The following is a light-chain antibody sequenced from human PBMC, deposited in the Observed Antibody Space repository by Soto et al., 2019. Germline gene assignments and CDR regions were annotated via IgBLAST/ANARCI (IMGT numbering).Light chain of an antibody. CDR1: QPVYSNY. CDR3: QQYGSSPIT. CDR2: GAS. Sequence: EVVLAQSRSSVSLSAVEGAFLFCKASQPVYSNYLAWYQQKPGQAPRLLIYGASSRATGISDRFSGGGSGTGFTLTISRLEPEDFAVYYCQQYGSSPITFGQGTRLEI. J-gene: IGKJ5*01. V-gene: IGKV3-20*01.